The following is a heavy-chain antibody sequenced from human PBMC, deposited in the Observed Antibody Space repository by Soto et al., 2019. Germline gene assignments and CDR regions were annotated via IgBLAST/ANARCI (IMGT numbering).Heavy chain of an antibody. CDR2: VSYTGNT. CDR3: AKSEDIVVDWFDP. CDR1: GGSSSPYY. D-gene: IGHD2-15*01. J-gene: IGHJ5*02. Sequence: QVQLRESGPGLVKPSETLSLTCSVSGGSSSPYYWSWIRHPPGQGLEWIGFVSYTGNTNYNPSLESRVTLSVDTSKNQLSLKVNSVTTADTAVYYCAKSEDIVVDWFDPWGQGTLVIVSS. V-gene: IGHV4-59*01.